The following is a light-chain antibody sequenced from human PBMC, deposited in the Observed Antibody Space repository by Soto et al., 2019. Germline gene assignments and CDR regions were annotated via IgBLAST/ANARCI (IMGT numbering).Light chain of an antibody. V-gene: IGLV2-14*01. J-gene: IGLJ2*01. Sequence: SALTQPASVSGSPGQSITISCTGTSSDVGGYNYVSWYQHHPGKAPKLMISEVSNRPSGVSNRFSGSKSGNTASLTISGLQAEDEADYYCSSFTSSTAVVFGGGTKVTVL. CDR2: EVS. CDR3: SSFTSSTAVV. CDR1: SSDVGGYNY.